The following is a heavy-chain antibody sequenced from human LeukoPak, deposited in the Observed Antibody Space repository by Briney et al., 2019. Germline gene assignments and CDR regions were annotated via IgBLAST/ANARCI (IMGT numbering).Heavy chain of an antibody. V-gene: IGHV1-18*01. CDR3: ARDGGYDYSLCLY. Sequence: SVTVSCMPTGYTFTSYGISWLRPAPGQGLDWMGWISAYNGITNYAQNLQGRVTMTTDTSTSTAYMELRSLRFDDTAVYYCARDGGYDYSLCLYWGQGTLVTVSS. J-gene: IGHJ4*02. D-gene: IGHD5-12*01. CDR2: ISAYNGIT. CDR1: GYTFTSYG.